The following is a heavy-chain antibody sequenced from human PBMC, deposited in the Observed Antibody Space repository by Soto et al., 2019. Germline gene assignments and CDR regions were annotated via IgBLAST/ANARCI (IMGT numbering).Heavy chain of an antibody. J-gene: IGHJ4*02. CDR3: AKGYSSSWYLLY. CDR2: ISYDGSNK. Sequence: GGSLRLSCAASGFTFSSYGMHWVRQAPGKGLEWVAVISYDGSNKYYADSVKGRFTISRDNSKNTLYLQMNSLRAEDTAVYYCAKGYSSSWYLLYWGQGTLVTVSS. V-gene: IGHV3-30*18. CDR1: GFTFSSYG. D-gene: IGHD6-13*01.